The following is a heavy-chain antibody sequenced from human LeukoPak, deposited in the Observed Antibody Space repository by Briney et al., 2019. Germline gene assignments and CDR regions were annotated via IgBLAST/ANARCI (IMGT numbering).Heavy chain of an antibody. Sequence: GGSLRLSCAGTGFAFNMFAIDWVRQAPGKGLEWVSGLSRGGSSTNYADSVKGRFTISRDKPQNSVFLQMNSLRPEDTAVYYCAREQRIRHCSEGVCTAGYYFDYWGQGTLVTVSS. D-gene: IGHD2-15*01. CDR1: GFAFNMFA. CDR2: LSRGGSST. V-gene: IGHV3-23*01. J-gene: IGHJ4*02. CDR3: AREQRIRHCSEGVCTAGYYFDY.